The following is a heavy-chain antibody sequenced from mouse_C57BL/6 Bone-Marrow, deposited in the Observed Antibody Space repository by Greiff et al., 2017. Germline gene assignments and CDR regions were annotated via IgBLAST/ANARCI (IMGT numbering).Heavy chain of an antibody. D-gene: IGHD2-10*02. Sequence: QVQLQQPGAELVMPGASVKLSCKASGYTFTSYWMHWVKQRPGQGLEWIGEIDPSDSYPNYNQKFKGKSTLTVAKSSSTAYMQLSSLTSEDSAVYYCARDTYYFDYWGQGTTLTVSS. J-gene: IGHJ2*01. CDR1: GYTFTSYW. CDR3: ARDTYYFDY. V-gene: IGHV1-69*01. CDR2: IDPSDSYP.